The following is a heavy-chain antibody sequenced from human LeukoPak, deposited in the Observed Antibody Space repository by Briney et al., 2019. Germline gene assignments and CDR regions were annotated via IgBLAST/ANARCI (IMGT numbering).Heavy chain of an antibody. CDR1: GFSFSDYS. V-gene: IGHV3-21*01. CDR3: ARGTQTTPKQLVHY. J-gene: IGHJ4*02. CDR2: ISSSGAYI. Sequence: GGSLRLSCVASGFSFSDYSMNWVRQAPGKGLEWVSSISSSGAYIYYTDSVKGRFTISRDNGKNSLYLQMNSLRVEDTAVYYCARGTQTTPKQLVHYWGQGTLVTVSS. D-gene: IGHD6-6*01.